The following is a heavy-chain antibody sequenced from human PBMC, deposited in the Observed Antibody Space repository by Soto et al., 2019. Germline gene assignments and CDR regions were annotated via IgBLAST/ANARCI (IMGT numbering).Heavy chain of an antibody. D-gene: IGHD1-1*01. J-gene: IGHJ4*02. V-gene: IGHV1-69*06. Sequence: QVQLVQSGADMKKPGSSVRVSCKASGGTFTSAISWVRQAPGQGLEWVGVVFPVFASANYAQKFQGRVTITADKSTRTAYMELSSLRSEDTAVYYCATQTARKEGTDYWGQGTLVTVSS. CDR2: VFPVFASA. CDR1: GGTFTSA. CDR3: ATQTARKEGTDY.